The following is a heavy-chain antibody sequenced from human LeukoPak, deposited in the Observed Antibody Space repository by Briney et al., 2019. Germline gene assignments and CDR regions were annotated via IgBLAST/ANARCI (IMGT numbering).Heavy chain of an antibody. Sequence: PGGSLRLSCAGSGATLSSYAMHWVRQAPGKGLEWLAVIWYSRSDKYYAESVKGRFTISRDNSKNTLYLQMNSLTPEDTAVYFCANEEGHWGQGTLVIVSS. CDR3: ANEEGH. CDR2: IWYSRSDK. V-gene: IGHV3-33*03. CDR1: GATLSSYA. J-gene: IGHJ4*02.